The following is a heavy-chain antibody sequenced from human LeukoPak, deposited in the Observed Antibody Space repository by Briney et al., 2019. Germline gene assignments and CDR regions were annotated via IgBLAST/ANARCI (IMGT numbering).Heavy chain of an antibody. J-gene: IGHJ5*02. V-gene: IGHV3-48*03. D-gene: IGHD1-1*01. CDR1: GFTFSSYE. CDR3: ARTASGGTTPLRWNWFDP. CDR2: ISSSGSTI. Sequence: GGSLRLSCAASGFTFSSYEMNWVRQAPGKGPEWVSYISSSGSTIYYADSVKGQFTISRDNAKNSLYLQMNSLRAEDTAVYYCARTASGGTTPLRWNWFDPWGQGTLVTVSS.